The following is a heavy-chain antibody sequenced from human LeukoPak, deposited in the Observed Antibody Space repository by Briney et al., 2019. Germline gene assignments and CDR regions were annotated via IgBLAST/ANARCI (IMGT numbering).Heavy chain of an antibody. D-gene: IGHD2/OR15-2a*01. CDR2: IYHSGST. J-gene: IGHJ4*02. V-gene: IGHV4-39*07. Sequence: SETLSLTCTVSGGSISSSSYYWGWIRQPPGKGLEWIGSIYHSGSTYYYPSLKSRVTISVDTSKNQFSLKLSSVTAADTAVYYCARELGARSFYDYWGQGTLVTVSS. CDR1: GGSISSSSYY. CDR3: ARELGARSFYDY.